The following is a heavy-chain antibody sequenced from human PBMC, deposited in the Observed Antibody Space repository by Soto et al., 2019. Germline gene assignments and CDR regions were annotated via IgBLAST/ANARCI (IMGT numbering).Heavy chain of an antibody. J-gene: IGHJ6*02. CDR3: ARDKDRQQLGGNYYYILDV. Sequence: VQLMQSGAEVKKPGSSVKVSCKASGGTFSTSAISWVRQAPGEGLEWVGGIMPVFATPDYAQKFQGRVTISADESTTTAYLELTSLTTDDTAVYYCARDKDRQQLGGNYYYILDVWGQGTAITVS. D-gene: IGHD3-3*02. V-gene: IGHV1-69*12. CDR1: GGTFSTSA. CDR2: IMPVFATP.